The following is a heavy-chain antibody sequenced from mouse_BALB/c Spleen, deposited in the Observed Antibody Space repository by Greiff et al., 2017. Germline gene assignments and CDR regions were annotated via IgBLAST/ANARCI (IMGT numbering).Heavy chain of an antibody. CDR3: VRGGYYYGFAY. V-gene: IGHV10-1*02. D-gene: IGHD1-1*01. CDR2: IRSKSNNYAT. J-gene: IGHJ3*01. CDR1: GFTFNTYA. Sequence: EGMLVESGGGLVQPKGSLKLSCAASGFTFNTYAMNWVRQAPGKGLEWVARIRSKSNNYATYYADSVKDRFTISRDDSQSMLYLQMNNLKTEDTAMYYCVRGGYYYGFAYWGQGTLVTVSA.